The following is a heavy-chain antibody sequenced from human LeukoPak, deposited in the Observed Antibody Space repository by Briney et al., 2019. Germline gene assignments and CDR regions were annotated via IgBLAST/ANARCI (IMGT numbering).Heavy chain of an antibody. V-gene: IGHV4-31*03. CDR2: IYSGGST. D-gene: IGHD1-26*01. CDR3: ARDPGFDGTYSYFFDF. J-gene: IGHJ4*02. CDR1: GVSISSGGHY. Sequence: SQTLSLTCTVSGVSISSGGHYWSWIRQHPGEGLEWLGYIYSGGSTYHNPSLNSRVTISRDTSSNQFSLNLRSVTAADAAVYYCARDPGFDGTYSYFFDFWGQGALVTVSS.